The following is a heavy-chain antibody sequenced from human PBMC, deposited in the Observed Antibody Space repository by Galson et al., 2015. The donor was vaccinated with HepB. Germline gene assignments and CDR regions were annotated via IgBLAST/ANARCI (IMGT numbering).Heavy chain of an antibody. CDR2: IYPSDSET. CDR1: GHSFGSYW. V-gene: IGHV5-51*01. Sequence: QSGAEVKKAGESLKISCKASGHSFGSYWIGWVRQMPGKGLEYMGIIYPSDSETFYSPSFQGQVTISADKSGNTAYLQWNSLKASDTAMYYSARVWVNDHFDYWGQGTLVTVSS. D-gene: IGHD4-23*01. CDR3: ARVWVNDHFDY. J-gene: IGHJ4*02.